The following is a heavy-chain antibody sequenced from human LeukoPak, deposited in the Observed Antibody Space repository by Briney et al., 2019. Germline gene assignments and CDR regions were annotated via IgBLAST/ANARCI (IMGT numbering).Heavy chain of an antibody. CDR2: IYSSGST. D-gene: IGHD7-27*01. J-gene: IGHJ4*02. V-gene: IGHV4-4*09. CDR3: ARRHLHRSGDYFDY. CDR1: GGSINNYY. Sequence: PSETLSLTCSVSGGSINNYYWNWMRQPPGKGLEWIGYIYSSGSTNYNPSLKSRVTISVDTSKNQFSLKLSSLTAADTAVYYCARRHLHRSGDYFDYWGQGTLVTVSS.